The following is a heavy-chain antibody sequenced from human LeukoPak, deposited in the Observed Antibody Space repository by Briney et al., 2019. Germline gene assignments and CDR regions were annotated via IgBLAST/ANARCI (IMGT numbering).Heavy chain of an antibody. Sequence: ASVKVSCKASGYTFTGYYLHWIRQAPGQGLEYMGRINPNNGGTNYAQKLQGRVTMTTDTSTSTAYMELRSLRSDNTAVYYCARDSIAVAGTDIDYWGQGTLVTVSS. CDR1: GYTFTGYY. J-gene: IGHJ4*02. D-gene: IGHD6-19*01. CDR2: INPNNGGT. V-gene: IGHV1-2*06. CDR3: ARDSIAVAGTDIDY.